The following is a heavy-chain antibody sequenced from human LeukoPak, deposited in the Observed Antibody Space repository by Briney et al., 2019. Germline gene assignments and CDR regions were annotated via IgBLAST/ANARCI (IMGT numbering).Heavy chain of an antibody. CDR3: ARAIEVGAMTPFDY. CDR2: IYYSGST. J-gene: IGHJ4*02. CDR1: GGSISSYY. Sequence: SETLSLTCTGSGGSISSYYWSWIRQPPGKGLEWIGYIYYSGSTNYNPSLKSRVTISVDTSKNQFSLKLSSVTAADTAVYYCARAIEVGAMTPFDYWGQGTLVTVSS. D-gene: IGHD1-26*01. V-gene: IGHV4-59*08.